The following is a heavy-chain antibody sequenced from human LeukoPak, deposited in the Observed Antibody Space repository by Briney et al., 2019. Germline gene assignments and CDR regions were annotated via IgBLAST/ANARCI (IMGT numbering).Heavy chain of an antibody. V-gene: IGHV3-48*03. CDR1: GFTFSSYE. CDR3: AKEYYDFWSGYPHDY. J-gene: IGHJ4*02. Sequence: GGSLRPSCAASGFTFSSYEMNWVRQAPGKGLEWVSYISSSGSTIYYADSVKGRFTISRDNSKNTLYLQMNSLRAEDTAVYYCAKEYYDFWSGYPHDYWGQGTLDTVSP. D-gene: IGHD3-3*01. CDR2: ISSSGSTI.